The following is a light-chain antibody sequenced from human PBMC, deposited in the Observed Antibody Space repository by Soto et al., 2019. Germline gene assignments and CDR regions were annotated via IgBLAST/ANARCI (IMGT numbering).Light chain of an antibody. J-gene: IGKJ1*01. CDR1: QSISSW. V-gene: IGKV1-5*03. CDR3: QQYNSYSWT. Sequence: GDRVTITCRASQSISSWLAWYQQKPGKASKLLIYKASSLESGVPSRFSGSGSGTEFTLTISSLQPDDFATYYRQQYNSYSWTFGQGTKVDIK. CDR2: KAS.